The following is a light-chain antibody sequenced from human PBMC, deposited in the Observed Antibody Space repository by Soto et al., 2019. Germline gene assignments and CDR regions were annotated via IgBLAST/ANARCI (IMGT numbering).Light chain of an antibody. CDR2: AAS. Sequence: DIQMTQSPSSLSASVGDRDTITCRASQGISKYLAWIQQKPGKAPKSLTYAASSLQSGVPSKFSGSGSGTDFTLTISSLQPEDFATYYCQQYDSYPLTFGGGTKVEIK. J-gene: IGKJ4*01. CDR3: QQYDSYPLT. CDR1: QGISKY. V-gene: IGKV1-16*02.